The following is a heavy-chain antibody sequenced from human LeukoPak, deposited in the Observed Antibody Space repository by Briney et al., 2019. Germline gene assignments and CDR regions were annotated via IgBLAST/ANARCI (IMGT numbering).Heavy chain of an antibody. CDR2: ISYDGSNK. V-gene: IGHV3-30*04. CDR3: AREGAYDSSGYALDY. J-gene: IGHJ4*02. CDR1: GYIFTGYY. Sequence: SCKASGYIFTGYYMHWVRQAPGKGLEWVAVISYDGSNKYYADSVKGRFTISRDNSKNTLYLQMNSLRAEDTAVYYCAREGAYDSSGYALDYWGQGTLVTVSS. D-gene: IGHD3-22*01.